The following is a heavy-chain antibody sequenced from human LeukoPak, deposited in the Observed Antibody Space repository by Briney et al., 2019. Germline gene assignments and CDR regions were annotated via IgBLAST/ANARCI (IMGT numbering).Heavy chain of an antibody. V-gene: IGHV5-51*01. CDR1: GYSFTSYW. J-gene: IGHJ3*02. CDR2: IYPGDSDT. D-gene: IGHD4-23*01. Sequence: GESLKISCKGSGYSFTSYWIGWVRQMPGKGLEWMGIIYPGDSDTRYSPSFQGQVTISADKSISTAYLQWSSLKASDTAIYYCARHSRGNNDAFDIWGQGTMVTVSS. CDR3: ARHSRGNNDAFDI.